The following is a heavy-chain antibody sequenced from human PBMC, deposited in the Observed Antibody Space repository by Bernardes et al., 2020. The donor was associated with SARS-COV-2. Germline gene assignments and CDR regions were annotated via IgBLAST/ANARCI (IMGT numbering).Heavy chain of an antibody. J-gene: IGHJ6*02. V-gene: IGHV4-59*01. CDR2: IYYNSGST. CDR3: AGRFAYCAGDCYLDPYYYDAMDV. CDR1: GDSITSFY. Sequence: SETLSLTCTVSGDSITSFYWSWIRQTPGKGLEWIGYIYYNSGSTIYNPSLKSRVTMSVDMSKSQLSLNLNSVTAADTAVYYCAGRFAYCAGDCYLDPYYYDAMDVWGQGTTVTVSS. D-gene: IGHD2-21*02.